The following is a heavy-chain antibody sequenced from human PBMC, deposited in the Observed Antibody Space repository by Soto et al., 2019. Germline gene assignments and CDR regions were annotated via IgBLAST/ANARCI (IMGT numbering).Heavy chain of an antibody. CDR2: ISSSSSYT. CDR1: GFTFSDYY. V-gene: IGHV3-11*05. J-gene: IGHJ6*02. Sequence: QVQLVESGGGLVKPGGSLRLSCAASGFTFSDYYMSWIRQAPGKGLEWVSYISSSSSYTNYADSVKGRFTISRDNDKNSLYLQMNSLRAEDTAVYYCARIAAAGTGYYYYGMDVWGQGTTVTVSS. CDR3: ARIAAAGTGYYYYGMDV. D-gene: IGHD6-13*01.